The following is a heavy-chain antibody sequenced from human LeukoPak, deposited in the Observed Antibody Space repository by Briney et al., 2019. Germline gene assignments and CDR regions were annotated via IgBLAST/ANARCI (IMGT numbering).Heavy chain of an antibody. CDR2: IYYSGST. CDR1: GGSISSGGYY. J-gene: IGHJ5*02. V-gene: IGHV4-31*03. D-gene: IGHD2-2*01. Sequence: PSETLSLTCTVSGGSISSGGYYWSWIRQHPGKGLEWIGYIYYSGSTYYNPSLKSRVTISVDTSKNQFSLKLSSVTAADTAVYYCARSSIYCSSTSCYGWFDPWGQGTLVTVSS. CDR3: ARSSIYCSSTSCYGWFDP.